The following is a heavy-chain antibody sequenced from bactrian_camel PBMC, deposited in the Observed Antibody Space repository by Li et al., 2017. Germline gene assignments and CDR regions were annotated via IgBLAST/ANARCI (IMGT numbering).Heavy chain of an antibody. CDR2: INHIGGTT. V-gene: IGHV3S1*01. J-gene: IGHJ4*01. CDR3: ANLDGHY. Sequence: HVQLVESGGHPVQSGGSLRLSCAASGDPGRPYRMGWARQVPGKKREGVSCINHIGGTTYYQDSVKGRFIISRDNAKNMLYLQLNSLKIDYTAMYYCANLDGHYWGQGTQVTVS. CDR1: GDPGRPYR.